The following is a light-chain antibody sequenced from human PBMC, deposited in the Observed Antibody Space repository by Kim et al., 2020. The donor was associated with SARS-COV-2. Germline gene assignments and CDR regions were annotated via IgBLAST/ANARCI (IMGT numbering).Light chain of an antibody. Sequence: SSELTQDPAVSVALGQTVKIPCQGDTLRNYYASWYQQKPGQAPLIVIYGNNKRPPGIPDRFSGSNSGDTASLTITGAQAEDEADYYCSSRDKSGYHLVFGGGTQLTVL. CDR3: SSRDKSGYHLV. J-gene: IGLJ2*01. CDR2: GNN. V-gene: IGLV3-19*01. CDR1: TLRNYY.